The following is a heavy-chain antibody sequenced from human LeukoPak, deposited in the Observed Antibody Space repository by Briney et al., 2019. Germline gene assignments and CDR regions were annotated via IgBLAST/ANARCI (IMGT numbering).Heavy chain of an antibody. D-gene: IGHD1-26*01. J-gene: IGHJ5*02. CDR3: ARSSGSYEVAWFDP. CDR2: IYHSGSA. CDR1: GGSISSYY. Sequence: SETLSLTCTVSGGSISSYYWGWIRQPPGKGLEWIGRIYHSGSAYYNPSLKSRVTVSVDTSKNQFSLKLTSVTAADTAVYYCARSSGSYEVAWFDPWGKGTLVTVSS. V-gene: IGHV4-39*07.